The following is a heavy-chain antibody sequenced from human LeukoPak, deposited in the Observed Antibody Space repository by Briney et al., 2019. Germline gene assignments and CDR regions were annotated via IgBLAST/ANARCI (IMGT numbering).Heavy chain of an antibody. CDR2: ISSSGSTR. J-gene: IGHJ4*02. Sequence: GGSLRLSRAASGFTFTTYEINWVRQAPGKGPEWVSYISSSGSTRYYADSVKGRFTISRDNAKNSLYLQMNSLRAEDTAVYYCARERNYIVFDYWGQGTLVTVSS. D-gene: IGHD1-7*01. CDR1: GFTFTTYE. V-gene: IGHV3-48*03. CDR3: ARERNYIVFDY.